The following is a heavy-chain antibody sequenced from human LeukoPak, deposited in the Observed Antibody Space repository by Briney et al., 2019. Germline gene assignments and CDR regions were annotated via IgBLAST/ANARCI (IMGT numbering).Heavy chain of an antibody. D-gene: IGHD2-15*01. J-gene: IGHJ5*02. Sequence: SETLSLTCTVSGASINMNSYTWGWVRQPPGRGLEFIGALHYNGNTYSNPYLKSRVTISLDTSKNQFSLKLSSVTAADTAVYYCARDVDATSGWFDPWGQGTLVTVSS. CDR3: ARDVDATSGWFDP. V-gene: IGHV4-39*02. CDR2: LHYNGNT. CDR1: GASINMNSYT.